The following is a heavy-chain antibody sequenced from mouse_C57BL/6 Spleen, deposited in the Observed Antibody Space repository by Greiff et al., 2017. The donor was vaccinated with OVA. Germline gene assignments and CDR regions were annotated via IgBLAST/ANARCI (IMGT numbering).Heavy chain of an antibody. J-gene: IGHJ4*01. V-gene: IGHV5-17*01. CDR1: GFTFSDYG. D-gene: IGHD1-1*01. CDR2: ISSGSSTI. CDR3: ARRRDYYYGSSYCYAMDY. Sequence: EVMLVESGGGLVKPGGSLKLSCAASGFTFSDYGMHWVRQAPEKGLEWVAYISSGSSTIYYADTVKGRFTISRDNAKNTLFLQMTSLRSEDTAMYYCARRRDYYYGSSYCYAMDYWGQGTSVTVSS.